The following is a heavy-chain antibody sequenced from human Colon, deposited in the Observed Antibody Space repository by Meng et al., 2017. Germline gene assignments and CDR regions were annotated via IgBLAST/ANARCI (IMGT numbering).Heavy chain of an antibody. CDR3: ARGYQDNTYFAY. J-gene: IGHJ4*02. CDR2: FYDNGYT. CDR1: GYSVTTALSS. D-gene: IGHD2-15*01. V-gene: IGHV4-30-2*06. Sequence: QLKRKEPGPRLVKPSPTLSPTCAVSGYSVTTALSSWSWNRQSPGKGLEWIGNFYDNGYTYYSPSLRRRVTISVYRSNNQFSLNFNSVTAADTAVYFCARGYQDNTYFAYWGQGILVTVSS.